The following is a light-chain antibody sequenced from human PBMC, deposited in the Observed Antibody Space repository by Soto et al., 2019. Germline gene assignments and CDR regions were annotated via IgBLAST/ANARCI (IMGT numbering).Light chain of an antibody. CDR2: GTS. J-gene: IGKJ3*01. Sequence: EIVLTQSPGTLSLSPGERATLSCRASQNINSRYLAWYQQKPGQAPRLLIYGTSSRATGIPDRFSGSGSGTDFTLTIIRLVPEDFSVYYCQQLGSSPGFTFGPGTKVDI. CDR1: QNINSRY. V-gene: IGKV3-20*01. CDR3: QQLGSSPGFT.